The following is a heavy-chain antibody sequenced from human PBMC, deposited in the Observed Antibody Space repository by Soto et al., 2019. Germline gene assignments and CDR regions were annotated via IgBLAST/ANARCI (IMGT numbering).Heavy chain of an antibody. CDR2: ISYDGSNK. CDR1: GFTFSSYA. D-gene: IGHD4-17*01. CDR3: AIDRLADYDYYYYGIDV. J-gene: IGHJ6*02. V-gene: IGHV3-30-3*01. Sequence: QVQLVESGGGVVQPGRSLRLSCAASGFTFSSYAMHWVRQAPGKGLEWVAVISYDGSNKYYADSVKGRFTISRDNSKNTLYLQMNSLRAEDTAVYYCAIDRLADYDYYYYGIDVWGQGTTVTVSS.